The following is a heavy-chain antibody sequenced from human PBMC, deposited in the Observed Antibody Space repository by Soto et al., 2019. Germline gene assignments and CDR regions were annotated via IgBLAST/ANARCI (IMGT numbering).Heavy chain of an antibody. Sequence: PGESLKISCKASGYSFTTYWIGWVRQMPGKGLEWMGIINPGDSDTKYSPSFQGQVTISADKSITTAYLQWSSLKASDTAMYYCARQSRNYYGMDVWGQGTTVTVSS. CDR2: INPGDSDT. J-gene: IGHJ6*02. CDR3: ARQSRNYYGMDV. V-gene: IGHV5-51*01. CDR1: GYSFTTYW.